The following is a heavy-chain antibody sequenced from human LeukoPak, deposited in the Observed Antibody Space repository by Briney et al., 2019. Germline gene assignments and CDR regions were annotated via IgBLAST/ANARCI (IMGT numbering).Heavy chain of an antibody. D-gene: IGHD2-2*01. CDR3: ARRPINCIIRSCYVDN. CDR1: LYTFTNFY. V-gene: IGHV1-2*02. Sequence: GASVKVSCKASLYTFTNFYIHWVRQAPGQGLEWMGWMNPNSGDTSYAREFQDRVTMTRDTSLTTAYMELSSLRSDDTAIYYCARRPINCIIRSCYVDNWGQGTLVTVSS. J-gene: IGHJ4*02. CDR2: MNPNSGDT.